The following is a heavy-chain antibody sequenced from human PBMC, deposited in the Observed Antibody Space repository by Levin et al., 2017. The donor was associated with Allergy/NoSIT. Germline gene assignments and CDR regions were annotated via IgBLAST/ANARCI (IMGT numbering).Heavy chain of an antibody. CDR1: GFTFSSYA. J-gene: IGHJ4*02. D-gene: IGHD3-10*01. V-gene: IGHV3-23*01. CDR3: AIFITQRQLLWFGEPRSHFDY. Sequence: GESLKISCAASGFTFSSYAMSWVRQAPGKGLEWVSAISGSGGSTYYADSVKGRLTISRDNSKNTLYLQMNSLRAADTAVYYCAIFITQRQLLWFGEPRSHFDYWGQGTLVTVSS. CDR2: ISGSGGST.